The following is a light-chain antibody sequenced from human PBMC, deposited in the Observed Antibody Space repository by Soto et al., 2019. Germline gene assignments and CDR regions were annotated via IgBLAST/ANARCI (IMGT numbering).Light chain of an antibody. CDR3: QQYGGSPPIT. CDR2: GAS. CDR1: HSVSSSY. J-gene: IGKJ5*01. V-gene: IGKV3-20*01. Sequence: EIVLTQSPGTLSLSPGERATLSCRASHSVSSSYLAWYQQKPGQAPRLLIYGASSRATGIPGRFSGSGSGTDFTLTISRLDPEDFAVYYCQQYGGSPPITFGQGTRLAIK.